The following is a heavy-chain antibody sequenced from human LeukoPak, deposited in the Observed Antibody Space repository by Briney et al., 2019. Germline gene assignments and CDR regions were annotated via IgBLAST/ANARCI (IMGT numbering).Heavy chain of an antibody. Sequence: GASVKLSCKASGYTFTSYYMHWVRQAPAPGLERMGMINPSCGTTRYAQKFQGRATMTSDTSTSTVYMEVSSLRSEDTAVYYCARFENHCTGTSCYGEDSDYWGQGTLVIVSS. J-gene: IGHJ4*02. CDR1: GYTFTSYY. CDR3: ARFENHCTGTSCYGEDSDY. V-gene: IGHV1-46*03. D-gene: IGHD2-2*01. CDR2: INPSCGTT.